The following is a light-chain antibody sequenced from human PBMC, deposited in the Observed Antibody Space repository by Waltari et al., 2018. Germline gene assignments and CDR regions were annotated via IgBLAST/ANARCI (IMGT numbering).Light chain of an antibody. CDR3: QAYDNNPYVV. CDR2: GNS. CDR1: SSNIGAGYD. Sequence: QSVLTQPPSVSGAPGQRVTISCTGNSSNIGAGYDVHWYQQLPGTAPKLLIYGNSKRPPGVPARVSGSKSGTSASLAITGLQAEDDADYYCQAYDNNPYVVFGGGTKLTVL. V-gene: IGLV1-40*01. J-gene: IGLJ2*01.